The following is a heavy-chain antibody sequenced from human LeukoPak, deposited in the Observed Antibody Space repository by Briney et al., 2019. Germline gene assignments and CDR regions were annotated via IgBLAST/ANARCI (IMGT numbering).Heavy chain of an antibody. CDR2: IYYSGST. V-gene: IGHV4-39*07. CDR1: GGSISSSSYY. CDR3: ARDGRFPPEVLPRYFDY. J-gene: IGHJ4*02. D-gene: IGHD1-26*01. Sequence: SETLSLTCTVSGGSISSSSYYWGWIRQPPGKGLEWIGNIYYSGSTYYNPSLKSRVTISVDTSKSQFSLKLSSVTAADTAVYYCARDGRFPPEVLPRYFDYWGQGTLVTVSS.